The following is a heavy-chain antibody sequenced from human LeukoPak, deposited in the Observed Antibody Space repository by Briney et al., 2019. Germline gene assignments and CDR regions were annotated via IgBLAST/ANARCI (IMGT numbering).Heavy chain of an antibody. CDR3: ARDITPTVVAVVVDAFDI. D-gene: IGHD2-15*01. CDR1: GGTFSSYA. V-gene: IGHV1-69*13. J-gene: IGHJ3*02. CDR2: IIPIFGTA. Sequence: ASVKVSWKASGGTFSSYAISWVRQAPGQGLEWMGGIIPIFGTANYAQKFQGRVTITADESTSTAYMELSSLRSEDTAVYYCARDITPTVVAVVVDAFDIWGQGTMVTVSS.